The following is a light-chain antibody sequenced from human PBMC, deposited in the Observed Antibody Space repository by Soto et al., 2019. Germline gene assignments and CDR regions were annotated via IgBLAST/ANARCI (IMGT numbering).Light chain of an antibody. CDR1: SSDIGGYNY. CDR3: TSYTISRTVV. J-gene: IGLJ2*01. V-gene: IGLV2-14*01. Sequence: QSALTQPASVSESPGQSITISCTGTSSDIGGYNYVSWYQLHPGKAPKLIIYEVSNRPSGVSNRFSGSKSGNTASLTISGLQAEDEAEYYCTSYTISRTVVFGGGTKL. CDR2: EVS.